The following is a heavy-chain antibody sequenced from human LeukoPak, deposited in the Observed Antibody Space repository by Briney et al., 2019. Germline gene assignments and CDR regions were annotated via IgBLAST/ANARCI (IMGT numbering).Heavy chain of an antibody. V-gene: IGHV3-64D*06. D-gene: IGHD6-19*01. Sequence: PGGSLRLSCSASGFTFSSYAMHWVRQAPGKGLEYVSAISSNGGSTYYADSVKGRFTISRDNSKNTLYLQMSSLRAEDTAVYYCVKDAMYTAVAPDYWGQGTLVTVSS. CDR2: ISSNGGST. CDR3: VKDAMYTAVAPDY. CDR1: GFTFSSYA. J-gene: IGHJ4*02.